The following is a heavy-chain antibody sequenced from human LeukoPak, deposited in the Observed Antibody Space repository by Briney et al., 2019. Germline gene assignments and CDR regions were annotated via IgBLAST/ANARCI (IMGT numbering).Heavy chain of an antibody. Sequence: PGGSLRLSCIVSGFTVSNNYMSWVRQAPGKGLEWVSVIYGGRNNTVYADSVKGRFTISRDNSRNTIYLQIDSLRAEDTATYYCAREFRQTYSSGWSLDYWGQGTLVTVSS. J-gene: IGHJ4*02. CDR1: GFTVSNNY. CDR2: IYGGRNNT. V-gene: IGHV3-53*01. D-gene: IGHD6-19*01. CDR3: AREFRQTYSSGWSLDY.